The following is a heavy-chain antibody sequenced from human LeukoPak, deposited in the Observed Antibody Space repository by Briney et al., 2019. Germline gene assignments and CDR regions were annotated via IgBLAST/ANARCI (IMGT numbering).Heavy chain of an antibody. D-gene: IGHD3-10*01. Sequence: NPSETLSLTCTVYGGSISSYYWSWIRQPPGKGLEWIGYINYSGSTNYNPSLKKRVTISVDTSKNQFSLKLSSVTAADTAVYYCAREKKWFGELSVDYWGQGTLVTVSS. V-gene: IGHV4-59*01. CDR3: AREKKWFGELSVDY. CDR1: GGSISSYY. J-gene: IGHJ4*02. CDR2: INYSGST.